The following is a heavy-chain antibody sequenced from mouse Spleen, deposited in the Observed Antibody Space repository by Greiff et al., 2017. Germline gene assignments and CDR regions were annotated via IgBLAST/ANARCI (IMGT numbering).Heavy chain of an antibody. CDR2: ISNLAYSI. V-gene: IGHV5-15*01. J-gene: IGHJ4*01. CDR1: GFTFSDYG. CDR3: ARQGDGYHYAMDY. Sequence: EVQGVESGGGLVKPGGSLKLSCAASGFTFSDYGMAWVRQAPGKGPEWVAFISNLAYSIYYADTVTGRFTISRENAKNTLYLEMSSLRSEDTAMYYCARQGDGYHYAMDYWGQGTSVTVSS. D-gene: IGHD2-3*01.